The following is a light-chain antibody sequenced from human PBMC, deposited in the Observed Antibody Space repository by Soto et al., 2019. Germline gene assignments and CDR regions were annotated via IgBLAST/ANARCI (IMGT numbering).Light chain of an antibody. CDR3: QHGYSTPLT. Sequence: DIQMTQSPSSLPASVGDRVTITCRASQSISTYLHWYQQKPGKAPNLLIYAASTLQSGVPSRFSGSGSGTDFTLTISRLKPEDFPTYFCQHGYSTPLTSGGGTKVDIK. J-gene: IGKJ4*01. CDR2: AAS. CDR1: QSISTY. V-gene: IGKV1-39*01.